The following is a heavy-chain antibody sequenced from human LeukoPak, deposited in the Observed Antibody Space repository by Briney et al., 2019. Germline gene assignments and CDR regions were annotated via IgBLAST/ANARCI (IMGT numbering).Heavy chain of an antibody. V-gene: IGHV4-39*07. CDR2: IYYSGST. CDR3: ASANDYYYYYMDV. CDR1: GSSISSSAHY. J-gene: IGHJ6*03. Sequence: SETLSLTCTVSGSSISSSAHYWDWIRQPPGKGLEWIGSIYYSGSTYYNPSLKSRATISVDTSKNQFSLKLSSVTAADTAVYYCASANDYYYYYMDVWGKGTTVTVSS.